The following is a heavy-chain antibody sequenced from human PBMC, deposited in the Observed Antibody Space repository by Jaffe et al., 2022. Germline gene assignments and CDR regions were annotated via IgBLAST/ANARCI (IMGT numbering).Heavy chain of an antibody. D-gene: IGHD3-16*02. CDR1: GGSISSYY. CDR3: ARSPPDADYVWGSYRYPTYYFDY. CDR2: IYYSGST. Sequence: QVQLQESGPGLVKPSETLSLTCTVSGGSISSYYWSWIRQPPGKGLEWIGYIYYSGSTNYNPSLKSRVTISVDTSKNQFSLKLSSVTAADTAVYYCARSPPDADYVWGSYRYPTYYFDYWGQGTLVTVSS. V-gene: IGHV4-59*01. J-gene: IGHJ4*02.